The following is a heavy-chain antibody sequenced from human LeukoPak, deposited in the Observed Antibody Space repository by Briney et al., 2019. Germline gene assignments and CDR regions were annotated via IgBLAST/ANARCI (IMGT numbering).Heavy chain of an antibody. CDR3: ARDAGPSYSGSYSPLFDY. Sequence: SGGSLRLSCAASGFTFSSYWMSWVRQAPGKGLEWVANIKQDGSEKYYVDSVKGRFTISRDNAKNSLYLQMNSLRAEDTAVYYCARDAGPSYSGSYSPLFDYWGQGTLVTVSS. D-gene: IGHD1-26*01. V-gene: IGHV3-7*01. CDR1: GFTFSSYW. CDR2: IKQDGSEK. J-gene: IGHJ4*02.